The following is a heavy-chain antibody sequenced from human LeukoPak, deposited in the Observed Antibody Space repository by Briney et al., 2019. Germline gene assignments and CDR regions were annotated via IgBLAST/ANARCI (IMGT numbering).Heavy chain of an antibody. CDR1: GFTFISYA. J-gene: IGHJ4*02. CDR2: ISSNGGST. Sequence: GGSLRLSCAASGFTFISYAMHWVRQAPGRGLEYVSAISSNGGSTYYANSVKGRFTISRDNSKNTLYLQMGSLRAEDMAVYYCAVNIAAATFDYWGQGTLVTVSS. CDR3: AVNIAAATFDY. D-gene: IGHD6-13*01. V-gene: IGHV3-64*01.